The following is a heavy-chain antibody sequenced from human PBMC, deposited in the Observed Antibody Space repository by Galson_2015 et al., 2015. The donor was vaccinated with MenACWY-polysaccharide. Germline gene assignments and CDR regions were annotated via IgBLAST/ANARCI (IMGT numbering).Heavy chain of an antibody. D-gene: IGHD3-22*01. CDR1: GFTFDDYG. CDR2: ISGSGGST. CDR3: AKDEGVTMIVVGVDAFDI. Sequence: SLRLSCAASGFTFDDYGMSWVRQAPGKGLEWVSAISGSGGSTYYADSVKGRFTISRDNSKNTLYLQMNSLRAEDTAVYYCAKDEGVTMIVVGVDAFDIWGQGTMVTVSS. J-gene: IGHJ3*02. V-gene: IGHV3-23*01.